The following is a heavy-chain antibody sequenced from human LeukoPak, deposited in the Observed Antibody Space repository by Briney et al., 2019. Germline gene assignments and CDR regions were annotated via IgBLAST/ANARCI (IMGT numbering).Heavy chain of an antibody. D-gene: IGHD6-19*01. CDR1: GGSISSYY. CDR2: IYYSGST. CDR3: ARSLAVAANWFDP. V-gene: IGHV4-59*01. Sequence: PSETLSLTCTVSGGSISSYYWSWIRQPPGKGLEWIGYIYYSGSTNYNPSLKSRVTISVDTSKNQFSLKLSSVTAADTAVYYCARSLAVAANWFDPWGQGTLVTVSS. J-gene: IGHJ5*02.